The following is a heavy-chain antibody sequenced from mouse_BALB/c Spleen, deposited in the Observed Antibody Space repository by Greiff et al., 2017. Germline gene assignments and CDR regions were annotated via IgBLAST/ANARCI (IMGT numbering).Heavy chain of an antibody. CDR3: ARSGTTVAYYFDY. Sequence: EVQLVESGGGLVQPGGSRKLSCAASGFTFSSFGMHWVRQAPEKGLEWVAYISSGSSTIYYADTVKGRFTISRDNPKNTLFLQMTSLRSEDTAMYYCARSGTTVAYYFDYWGQGTTLTVSS. CDR2: ISSGSSTI. CDR1: GFTFSSFG. V-gene: IGHV5-17*02. D-gene: IGHD1-1*01. J-gene: IGHJ2*01.